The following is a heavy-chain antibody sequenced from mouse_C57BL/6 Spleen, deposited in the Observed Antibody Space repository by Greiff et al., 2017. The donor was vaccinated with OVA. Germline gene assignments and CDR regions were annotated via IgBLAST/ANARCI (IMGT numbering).Heavy chain of an antibody. CDR1: GYTFTSYW. J-gene: IGHJ1*03. CDR2: IYPSDSET. V-gene: IGHV1-61*01. Sequence: QVQLQQPGAELVRPGSSVKLSCKASGYTFTSYWMDWVKQRPGQGLEWIGSIYPSDSETHYNQKFKDKATLTVDKSSSTAYMQLSSLTSEDSAVYYCARDVDGGWYFDVWGTGTTVTVSS. CDR3: ARDVDGGWYFDV. D-gene: IGHD1-1*01.